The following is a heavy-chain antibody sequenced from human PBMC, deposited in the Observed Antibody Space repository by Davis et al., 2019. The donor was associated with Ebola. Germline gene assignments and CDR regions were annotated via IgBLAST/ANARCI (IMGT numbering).Heavy chain of an antibody. CDR1: GFTFSRYD. J-gene: IGHJ3*02. V-gene: IGHV3-13*01. Sequence: GESLKISCAASGFTFSRYDMHWVRQPTGKGLEWVSRIGPLGDALYPDSLKGRFIMSRDNSKNTLYLQMNSLRADDTAVYHCAKDLFAGNLGDGFDIWGPGTMVTVSS. D-gene: IGHD2/OR15-2a*01. CDR3: AKDLFAGNLGDGFDI. CDR2: IGPLGDA.